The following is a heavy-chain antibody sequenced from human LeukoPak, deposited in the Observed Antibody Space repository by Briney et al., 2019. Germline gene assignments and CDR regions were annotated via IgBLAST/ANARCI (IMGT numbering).Heavy chain of an antibody. V-gene: IGHV5-51*01. D-gene: IGHD3-22*01. CDR1: GDSFTSYW. Sequence: GESLKISCKGSGDSFTSYWIGWVGQMPGKGLEWMGIIYPGDSDTRYSPSFQGQVTISADKSISTAYLQWSSLKASDTAMYYCARQFSTYYYDSSGYLFDYWGQGTLVTVSS. J-gene: IGHJ4*02. CDR2: IYPGDSDT. CDR3: ARQFSTYYYDSSGYLFDY.